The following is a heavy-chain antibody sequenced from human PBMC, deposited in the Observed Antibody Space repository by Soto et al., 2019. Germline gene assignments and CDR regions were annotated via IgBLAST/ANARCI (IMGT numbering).Heavy chain of an antibody. CDR3: ARVSGFWSGYYTGPRHWYFDL. J-gene: IGHJ2*01. Sequence: SETLSLTCTVSGGSISSGDYYWSWIRQPPGKGLEWIGYIYYSGSTYYNPSLKSRVTISVDTSKNQFSLKLSSVTAADTAVYYCARVSGFWSGYYTGPRHWYFDLWGRGTLVTVSS. CDR2: IYYSGST. D-gene: IGHD3-3*01. V-gene: IGHV4-30-4*01. CDR1: GGSISSGDYY.